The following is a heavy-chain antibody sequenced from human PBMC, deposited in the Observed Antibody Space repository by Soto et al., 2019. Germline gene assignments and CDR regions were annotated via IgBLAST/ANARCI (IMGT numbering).Heavy chain of an antibody. CDR2: ISYDGSNK. CDR1: GFTFSSYG. CDR3: AKDHMSGYSSSSGFDY. Sequence: QVQLVESGGGVVQPGRSLRLSCAASGFTFSSYGMHWVRQAPGKGLEWVAVISYDGSNKYYADSVKGRFTISRDNSKNTLYPQMNSLRAEDTAVYYCAKDHMSGYSSSSGFDYWGQGTLVTVSS. D-gene: IGHD6-13*01. V-gene: IGHV3-30*18. J-gene: IGHJ4*02.